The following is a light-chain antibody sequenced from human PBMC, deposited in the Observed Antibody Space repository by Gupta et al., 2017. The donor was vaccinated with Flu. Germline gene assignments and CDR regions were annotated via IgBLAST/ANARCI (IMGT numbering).Light chain of an antibody. Sequence: SINTSRTRSSSVGGAYNYCAWYQHHPGNAHTLVIFEVDNRSSGVSNRFSGSKSGSTATLTISGTQDVDEAIYYCRAYAGSSPLFGGGTKVTVL. CDR2: EVD. V-gene: IGLV2-14*01. J-gene: IGLJ3*02. CDR1: SSVGGAYNY. CDR3: RAYAGSSPL.